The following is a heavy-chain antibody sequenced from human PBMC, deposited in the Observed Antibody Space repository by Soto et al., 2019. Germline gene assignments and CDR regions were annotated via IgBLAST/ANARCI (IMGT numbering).Heavy chain of an antibody. J-gene: IGHJ3*02. Sequence: GASVKVSCKASGYTFTGYYMHWVRQAPGHGLEWMGWINPNSGGTNYAQKFQGWVTMTRDTSISTAYMELSRLRSDDTAVYYCARGGDESSGYYRGYAFDRWGQGTMVTVSS. CDR2: INPNSGGT. CDR1: GYTFTGYY. V-gene: IGHV1-2*04. CDR3: ARGGDESSGYYRGYAFDR. D-gene: IGHD3-22*01.